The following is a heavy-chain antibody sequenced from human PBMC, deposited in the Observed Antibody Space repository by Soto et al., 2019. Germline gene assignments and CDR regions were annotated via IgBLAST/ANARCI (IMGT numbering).Heavy chain of an antibody. CDR1: GGSFSGYY. J-gene: IGHJ4*02. V-gene: IGHV4-34*01. Sequence: QVQLQQWGAGLLKPSETLSLTCAVYGGSFSGYYWSWLRQPPGKGLEWIGEINHSGSTNYNPSLKSRVTIAVDTSTNQFSRKLSSVTAADTAVYYCASRAAITGTTPTTVDYWCQGTLVTVSS. D-gene: IGHD1-20*01. CDR2: INHSGST. CDR3: ASRAAITGTTPTTVDY.